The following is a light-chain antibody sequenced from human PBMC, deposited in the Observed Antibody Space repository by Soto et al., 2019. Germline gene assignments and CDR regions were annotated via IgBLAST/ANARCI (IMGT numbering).Light chain of an antibody. CDR3: QQYNTYVT. CDR1: QRINSW. J-gene: IGKJ4*01. CDR2: KAS. Sequence: DIQMTQSPSTLSASVGDRVTITCRASQRINSWLAWYQQKPGKAPKLIIYKASSLESGVPSRFSGSGSGTEFPLTISSLQSDDFASYYCQQYNTYVTFGGGTKVEIK. V-gene: IGKV1-5*03.